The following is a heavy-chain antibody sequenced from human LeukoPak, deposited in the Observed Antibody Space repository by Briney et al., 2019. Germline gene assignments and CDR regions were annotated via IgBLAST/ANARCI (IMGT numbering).Heavy chain of an antibody. J-gene: IGHJ4*02. CDR3: ATNPRGAVAGTWYYFDY. Sequence: GRSLRLSCAASGFTFSSYGMHWVRQAPGKGLEWVAVIWYDGSNKYYADSVKGRFTISRDNSKNTLYLQRNSLRAEDTAVYYCATNPRGAVAGTWYYFDYWGQGTLVTVSS. D-gene: IGHD6-19*01. V-gene: IGHV3-33*01. CDR2: IWYDGSNK. CDR1: GFTFSSYG.